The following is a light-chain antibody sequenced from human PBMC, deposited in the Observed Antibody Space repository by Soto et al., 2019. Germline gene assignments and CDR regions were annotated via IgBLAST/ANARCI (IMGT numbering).Light chain of an antibody. J-gene: IGKJ3*01. CDR3: QQANSFFRVT. V-gene: IGKV1-12*01. CDR1: QGISSC. Sequence: DIQMTQSPSSVSASVGDRVTITCRASQGISSCLAWYQQKPGKAPKLLIYAASSLQSGVPSRFSGSGSGTDFTLTISSLQPEDFATYYCQQANSFFRVTFGPGTKVDIK. CDR2: AAS.